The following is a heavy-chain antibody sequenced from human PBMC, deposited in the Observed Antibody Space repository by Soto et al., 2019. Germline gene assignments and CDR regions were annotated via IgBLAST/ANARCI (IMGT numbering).Heavy chain of an antibody. V-gene: IGHV3-33*01. Sequence: QEQLVESGGGVVQPGTSLRLSCAVPGGIFHGYGMHWVRQAPGKGLEWVAIIRFDGSNEEYADSVKGRFTISRDNSKNTLYLQRNTLGAEDTAVDYCARDGIGGTVFRGYLDYWGRGTVVTVSS. CDR3: ARDGIGGTVFRGYLDY. CDR2: IRFDGSNE. D-gene: IGHD1-7*01. J-gene: IGHJ4*02. CDR1: GGIFHGYG.